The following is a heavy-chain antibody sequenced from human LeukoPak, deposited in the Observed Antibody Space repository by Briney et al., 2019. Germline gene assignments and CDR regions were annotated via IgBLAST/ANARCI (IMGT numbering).Heavy chain of an antibody. CDR3: ARDLTDAPGDGYGFVDY. J-gene: IGHJ4*02. V-gene: IGHV1-46*01. CDR1: GYTFTSYY. D-gene: IGHD5-18*01. CDR2: INPSGGST. Sequence: ASVNVSCKASGYTFTSYYMHWVRQAPGQGLEWMGIINPSGGSTSYAQRFQGRVTMTRDTSTSTVYMELSSLRSEDTAVYYCARDLTDAPGDGYGFVDYWGQGTLVTVSS.